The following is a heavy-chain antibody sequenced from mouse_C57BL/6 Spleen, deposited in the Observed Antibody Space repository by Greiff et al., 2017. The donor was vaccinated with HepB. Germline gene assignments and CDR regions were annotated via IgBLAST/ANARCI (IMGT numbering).Heavy chain of an antibody. J-gene: IGHJ1*03. CDR2: ISSGGSYT. CDR3: ARHLLWQRGYFDV. Sequence: EVHLVESGGDLVKPGGSLKLSCAAPGFTFSSYGMSWVRQTPDKRLEWVATISSGGSYTYYPDSVKGRFTISRDNAKNTLYLQMSSLKSEDTAMYYCARHLLWQRGYFDVWGTGTTVTVSS. D-gene: IGHD2-10*01. CDR1: GFTFSSYG. V-gene: IGHV5-6*01.